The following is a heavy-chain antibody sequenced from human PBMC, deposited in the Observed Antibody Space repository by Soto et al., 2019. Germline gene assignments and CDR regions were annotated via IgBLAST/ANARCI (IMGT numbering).Heavy chain of an antibody. J-gene: IGHJ3*02. D-gene: IGHD2-21*02. CDR3: VHSTYCGADCYVAFDI. Sequence: SGPTLVNPTQTLTLTCTFSGFSLSTSEVGVGWIRQPPGKALEWLALIYWDDDKRYSPSLKSRLTITKDTSKNQVVLTLTNMDPVDTATYYCVHSTYCGADCYVAFDIWGQGTVVTVSS. V-gene: IGHV2-5*02. CDR1: GFSLSTSEVG. CDR2: IYWDDDK.